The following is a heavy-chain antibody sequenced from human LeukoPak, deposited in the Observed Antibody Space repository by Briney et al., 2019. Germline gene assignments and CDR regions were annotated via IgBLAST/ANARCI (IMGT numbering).Heavy chain of an antibody. CDR1: GLTFDDYG. CDR3: TAHSSGLDY. V-gene: IGHV3-9*01. CDR2: ISWNSDTI. J-gene: IGHJ4*02. Sequence: SLRLSCAPSGLTFDDYGMHWVRHAPGKGLEWVSAISWNSDTIGYADSVKGRFTISRDNAKTSLYLQMNSLRAEDTALYYCTAHSSGLDYWGQGTLVTVSS. D-gene: IGHD6-19*01.